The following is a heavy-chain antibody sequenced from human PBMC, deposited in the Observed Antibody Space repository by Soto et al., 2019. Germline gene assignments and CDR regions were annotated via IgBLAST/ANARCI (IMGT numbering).Heavy chain of an antibody. CDR3: ARGYESGYTFGHDL. Sequence: QVQLHESGPGLVKPSATLSLTCTVSGDSISSTYWSWIRQPAGRGLEWIGRIYSSGSNNYNPSLGSRVTMSVDTSKNQFSLTLRSVTAADTAVYFCARGYESGYTFGHDLWGQGTLVTVSS. CDR1: GDSISSTY. CDR2: IYSSGSN. J-gene: IGHJ5*02. D-gene: IGHD3-22*01. V-gene: IGHV4-4*07.